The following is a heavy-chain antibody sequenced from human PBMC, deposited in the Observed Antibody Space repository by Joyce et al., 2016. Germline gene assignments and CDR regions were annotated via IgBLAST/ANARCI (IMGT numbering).Heavy chain of an antibody. Sequence: EVQLVESGGGLVKHGESLRLSCTASGFSFSSYSMTWVRQAPGKGLEWVSSISRDNTYIFHADSVKGRFTIARDNARNSLYLQMNSLRAEDTAVYYCARDVLTTVTKAYGYWGQGTLVAVSS. CDR3: ARDVLTTVTKAYGY. D-gene: IGHD4-11*01. CDR1: GFSFSSYS. CDR2: ISRDNTYI. V-gene: IGHV3-21*01. J-gene: IGHJ4*02.